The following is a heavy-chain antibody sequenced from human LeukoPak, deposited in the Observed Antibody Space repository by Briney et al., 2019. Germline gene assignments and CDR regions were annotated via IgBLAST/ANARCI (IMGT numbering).Heavy chain of an antibody. V-gene: IGHV3-7*01. D-gene: IGHD2-15*01. CDR2: IKQDGSEK. J-gene: IGHJ4*02. CDR3: ARDTGCSGGTCYSFYDY. Sequence: GRSLRLSCAASGFTFSSYWMTWVRQAPGKGLEWVANIKQDGSEKYHVDSVKGRFTISRDNAKNSLYLQMNSLRAEDTAVYYCARDTGCSGGTCYSFYDYWGQGTLVTVSS. CDR1: GFTFSSYW.